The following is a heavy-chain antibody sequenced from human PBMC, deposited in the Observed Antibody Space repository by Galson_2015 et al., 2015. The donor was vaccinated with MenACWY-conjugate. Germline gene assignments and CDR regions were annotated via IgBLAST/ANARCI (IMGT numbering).Heavy chain of an antibody. CDR2: IRSSSGNI. J-gene: IGHJ4*02. V-gene: IGHV3-21*06. D-gene: IGHD1-1*01. CDR1: GFTFSNSW. Sequence: SLRLSCAASGFTFSNSWMNWVRQAPGKGLEWVSRIRSSSGNICYADSVKGRLTISRDNAKNIVYLSMNSLRGEDTAVYYCARWGARQYRNSGHNWGDWGQGTLVTVSS. CDR3: ARWGARQYRNSGHNWGD.